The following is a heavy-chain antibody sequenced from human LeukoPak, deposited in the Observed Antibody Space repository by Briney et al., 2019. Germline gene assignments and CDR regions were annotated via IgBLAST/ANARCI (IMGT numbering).Heavy chain of an antibody. CDR2: TYYRSKWYN. D-gene: IGHD1-26*01. CDR1: GDSVSTNSAT. Sequence: SQTLSLTCSISGDSVSTNSATWTWLRQSPSRGLEWLGRTYYRSKWYNDYAVSMKSRITINPDTSKNQFSLQLNSVTPEDAAVYYCARLVGASWFDSWGQGTLVTVSS. CDR3: ARLVGASWFDS. J-gene: IGHJ5*01. V-gene: IGHV6-1*01.